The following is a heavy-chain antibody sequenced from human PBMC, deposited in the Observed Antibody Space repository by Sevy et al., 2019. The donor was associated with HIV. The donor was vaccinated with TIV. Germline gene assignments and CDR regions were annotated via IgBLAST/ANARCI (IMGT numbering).Heavy chain of an antibody. D-gene: IGHD3-9*01. CDR3: ATSRRYYDILTGYYTFLYFDY. V-gene: IGHV1-24*01. Sequence: ASVKVSCKVSGYTLTELSMHWVRQAPGRGLEWMGGFDPEDGETICAQKFQGRVTMTQDTSTDTAYMELSSLRSGDTAVYYCATSRRYYDILTGYYTFLYFDYWGQGTLVTVSS. J-gene: IGHJ4*02. CDR2: FDPEDGET. CDR1: GYTLTELS.